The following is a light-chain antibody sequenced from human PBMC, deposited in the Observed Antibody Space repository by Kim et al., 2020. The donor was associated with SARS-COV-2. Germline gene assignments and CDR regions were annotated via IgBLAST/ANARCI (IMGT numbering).Light chain of an antibody. CDR1: NLRSYY. CDR2: GKY. Sequence: ALGRTVRSTCQGRNLRSYYASWCLRRQGHAPVLVNYGKYNRTSGIPDRFSGYRSGTTASFTITGAQAEDEAYYYGNSRDRSGTVIFGGGTQLTVL. J-gene: IGLJ2*01. V-gene: IGLV3-19*01. CDR3: NSRDRSGTVI.